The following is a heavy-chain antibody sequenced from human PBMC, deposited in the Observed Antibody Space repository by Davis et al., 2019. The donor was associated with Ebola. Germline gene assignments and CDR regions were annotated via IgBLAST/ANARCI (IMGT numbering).Heavy chain of an antibody. CDR3: ARANSGCTGGGCFSGHWFDP. Sequence: SLQIPCAASDFTFSYYDMQWVRQAAGKGLEWVSGLGTIGGDTPYAYSVKGRFTISRDDAKNSLYLQMDSLRAGDTAIYYCARANSGCTGGGCFSGHWFDPWGQGTLVTVSS. V-gene: IGHV3-13*01. CDR2: LGTIGGDT. J-gene: IGHJ5*02. D-gene: IGHD2-15*01. CDR1: DFTFSYYD.